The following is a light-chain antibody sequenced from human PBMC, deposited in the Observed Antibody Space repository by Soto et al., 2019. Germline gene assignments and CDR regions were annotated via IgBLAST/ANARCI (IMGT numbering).Light chain of an antibody. V-gene: IGLV3-21*04. CDR1: NIGSKS. Sequence: SYELTQLSSVSVAPGQTANIICGGRNIGSKSVHWYQQKSGQAPVVVIYKDTDRSSGIPERFSGSNSGNTATLTISRVEAGDEADYYCQVWDNSRAVLGGGTKLTVL. CDR3: QVWDNSRAV. CDR2: KDT. J-gene: IGLJ2*01.